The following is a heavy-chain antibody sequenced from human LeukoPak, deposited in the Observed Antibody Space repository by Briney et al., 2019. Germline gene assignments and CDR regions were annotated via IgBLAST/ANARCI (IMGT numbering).Heavy chain of an antibody. CDR2: IIPVFGTA. Sequence: SVKVSCKASGGTFSNYAINWVRQAPGQGLEWMGGIIPVFGTANYAQNFQGRVTITADESTSTAYMELSSLRSEDTAVYYCARDGVHIVVIPAAMRVRPNQYNWFDPWGQGTLVTVSS. CDR3: ARDGVHIVVIPAAMRVRPNQYNWFDP. J-gene: IGHJ5*02. CDR1: GGTFSNYA. V-gene: IGHV1-69*01. D-gene: IGHD2-2*01.